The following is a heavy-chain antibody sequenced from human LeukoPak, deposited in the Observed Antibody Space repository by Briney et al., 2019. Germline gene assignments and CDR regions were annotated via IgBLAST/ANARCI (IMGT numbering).Heavy chain of an antibody. D-gene: IGHD3-9*01. CDR1: GFTFSSYG. J-gene: IGHJ4*02. CDR3: SKEPKAGIRYLDY. CDR2: ISYDGSNK. V-gene: IGHV3-30*18. Sequence: PGGSLRLSCAASGFTFSSYGMHWVRQAPGKGLEWVAVISYDGSNKYYADSMKGRFTISRDNSKNTLYLQMNSLRAEDTAVYYFSKEPKAGIRYLDYWGQGTLVTVSS.